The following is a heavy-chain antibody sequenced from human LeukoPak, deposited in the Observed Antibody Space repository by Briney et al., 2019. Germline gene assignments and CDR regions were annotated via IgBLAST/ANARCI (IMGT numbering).Heavy chain of an antibody. Sequence: ASVKVSFKASGGTFSSYAISWVRQAPGQGLEWMGWISADNGNTNYAQKLQGRVTMTTDTSTSTAYMELRSLTSDDTAVYYCARGRFGEKAFDIWGQGTMVTVSS. CDR3: ARGRFGEKAFDI. V-gene: IGHV1-18*01. J-gene: IGHJ3*02. CDR1: GGTFSSYA. CDR2: ISADNGNT. D-gene: IGHD3-10*01.